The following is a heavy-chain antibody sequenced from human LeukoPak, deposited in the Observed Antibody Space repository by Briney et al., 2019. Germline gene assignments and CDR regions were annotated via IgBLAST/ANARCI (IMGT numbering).Heavy chain of an antibody. J-gene: IGHJ2*01. V-gene: IGHV3-74*01. CDR1: GFTFSRYW. Sequence: PGGSLRLSCAASGFTFSRYWMHWVRQVPGKGLVWVSRINSDERSRSYADSVKGRFTISRDNAKNTLYLQMNSLRAEDTAVYYCARDIYWYLDLWGRGTLVTVSS. CDR3: ARDIYWYLDL. CDR2: INSDERSR.